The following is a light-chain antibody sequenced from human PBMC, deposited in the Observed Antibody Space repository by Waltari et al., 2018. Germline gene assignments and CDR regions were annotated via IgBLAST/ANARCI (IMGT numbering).Light chain of an antibody. CDR1: QSVSSTY. J-gene: IGKJ4*01. V-gene: IGKV3-20*01. CDR2: GSS. CDR3: QQYVSSPVT. Sequence: EIVLTQSPGTLSLSPGERATLSCRVSQSVSSTYLAWYQQKAGQVPRLLIYGSSTRATGIPDRFSGSGSGTEFTLTISRLEPEDFAVYYCQQYVSSPVTFGGGTKVEIK.